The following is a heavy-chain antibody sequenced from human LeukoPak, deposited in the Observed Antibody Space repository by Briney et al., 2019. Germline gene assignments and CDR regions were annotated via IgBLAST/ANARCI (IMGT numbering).Heavy chain of an antibody. J-gene: IGHJ3*02. CDR3: ARADCSSTSCLNAFDI. CDR1: GYTFTSYY. CDR2: INPNSGGT. Sequence: GASVKVSCKASGYTFTSYYMHWVRQAPGQGLEWVGRINPNSGGTNYAQKFQGRVTMTRDTSISTAYMELSRLRSDDTAVYYCARADCSSTSCLNAFDIWGQGTMVTVSS. D-gene: IGHD2-2*01. V-gene: IGHV1-2*06.